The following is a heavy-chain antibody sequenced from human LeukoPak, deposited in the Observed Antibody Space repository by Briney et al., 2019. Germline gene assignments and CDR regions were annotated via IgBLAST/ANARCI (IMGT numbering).Heavy chain of an antibody. D-gene: IGHD3-22*01. V-gene: IGHV3-53*01. CDR3: ASGNSGYFYADY. J-gene: IGHJ4*02. CDR1: GSTVNSNF. CDR2: TFSGGST. Sequence: GGSLRLSCAASGSTVNSNFMNWVRQAPGKGLECVSVTFSGGSTYYADSVTGRFTISRDNSKNTLYLQMNSLRAEDTAVYYCASGNSGYFYADYWGQGALVTVSS.